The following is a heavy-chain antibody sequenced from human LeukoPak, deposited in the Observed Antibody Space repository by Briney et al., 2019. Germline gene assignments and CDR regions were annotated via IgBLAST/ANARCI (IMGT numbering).Heavy chain of an antibody. Sequence: GGSLRLSCAASGFTSGSYWMHWVRQAPGKGPVWVSRINSDGSSTSYADSVKGRFSISRDNAKNTLYLQMNSLRVEDTAVYWLDYWGQGTLVTVSS. CDR3: DY. V-gene: IGHV3-74*01. J-gene: IGHJ4*02. CDR2: INSDGSST. CDR1: GFTSGSYW.